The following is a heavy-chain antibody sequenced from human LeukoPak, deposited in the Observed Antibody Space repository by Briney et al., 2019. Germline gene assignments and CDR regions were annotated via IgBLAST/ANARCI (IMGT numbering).Heavy chain of an antibody. V-gene: IGHV3-23*01. CDR2: ISGSGGST. Sequence: GGSLRLSCAASGFNFSSYAMSWVRQAPGKGLEWVSAISGSGGSTYYADSVKGRFIISRDNSKNTVYLQMNSLSAEDAAVYYCVKDDGWVQYANWGQGTLVTVSS. D-gene: IGHD5-24*01. J-gene: IGHJ4*02. CDR3: VKDDGWVQYAN. CDR1: GFNFSSYA.